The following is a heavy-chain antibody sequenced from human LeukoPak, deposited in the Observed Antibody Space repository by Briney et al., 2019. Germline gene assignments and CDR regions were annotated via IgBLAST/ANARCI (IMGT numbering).Heavy chain of an antibody. CDR3: AKDKAKVATIKSDAFDI. V-gene: IGHV3-23*01. CDR2: ISGSGGST. Sequence: GGSLRLSCAASGFAFSSYAMSWVRQAPGKGLEWVSAISGSGGSTYYADSVKGRFTISRDNSKNTLYLQMNSLRAEDTAVYYCAKDKAKVATIKSDAFDIWGQGTMVTVSS. D-gene: IGHD5-12*01. J-gene: IGHJ3*02. CDR1: GFAFSSYA.